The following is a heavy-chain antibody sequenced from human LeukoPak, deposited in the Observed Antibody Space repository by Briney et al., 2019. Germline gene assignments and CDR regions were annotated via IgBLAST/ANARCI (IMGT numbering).Heavy chain of an antibody. CDR1: GFTFSNYA. CDR2: ISGSDDST. Sequence: PGGSLRLSCAASGFTFSNYAMSWVRQAPGKGLEWVSTISGSDDSTYYADSVRGRFTISRDNSKNTLYLQMNSLRAEDTAVYYCAKGRSGGGSCYNYWGQGTLVTVSS. J-gene: IGHJ4*02. V-gene: IGHV3-23*01. D-gene: IGHD2-15*01. CDR3: AKGRSGGGSCYNY.